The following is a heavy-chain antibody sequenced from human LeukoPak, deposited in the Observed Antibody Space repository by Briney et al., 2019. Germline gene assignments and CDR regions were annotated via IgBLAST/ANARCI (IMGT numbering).Heavy chain of an antibody. Sequence: GGSLRLSCAASGFTFTSYAMNWVRQAPGQGLEWMGWINTNTGNPTYARGFTGRFVFSLDTSVSTAYLQISSLKAEDTAVYYCARGEIVAYMDVWGKGTTVTVSS. J-gene: IGHJ6*03. CDR2: INTNTGNP. CDR1: GFTFTSYA. CDR3: ARGEIVAYMDV. V-gene: IGHV7-4-1*02. D-gene: IGHD5-12*01.